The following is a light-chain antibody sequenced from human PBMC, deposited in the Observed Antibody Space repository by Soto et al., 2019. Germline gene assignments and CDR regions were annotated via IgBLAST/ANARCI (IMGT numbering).Light chain of an antibody. CDR2: GAS. V-gene: IGKV3-15*01. CDR1: QSVSSN. CDR3: QQYHNWPT. J-gene: IGKJ1*01. Sequence: EIVMTQSPATLSVSPGERATLSCRASQSVSSNLAWYQQKPGQAPRLLIYGASTRATGIPARFSGSWSGTEFTLTISRLQSEDFAVYYCQQYHNWPTFGQGTKGEIK.